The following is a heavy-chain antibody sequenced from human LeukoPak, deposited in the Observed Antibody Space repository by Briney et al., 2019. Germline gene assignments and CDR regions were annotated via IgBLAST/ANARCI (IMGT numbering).Heavy chain of an antibody. CDR1: GFTFSSYE. J-gene: IGHJ4*02. Sequence: GGSLRLSCAASGFTFSSYEMNWVRQAPGKGLEWVSYISSSGSTIYYADSVKGRFTISRDNAKNSLYLQMNSLRAEDTAVYYCAREGSTAMGTSYYFDYWGQGTLVTVSS. V-gene: IGHV3-48*03. CDR3: AREGSTAMGTSYYFDY. D-gene: IGHD5-18*01. CDR2: ISSSGSTI.